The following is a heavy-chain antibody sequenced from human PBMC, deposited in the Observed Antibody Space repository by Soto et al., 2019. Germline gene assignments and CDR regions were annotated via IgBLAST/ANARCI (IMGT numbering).Heavy chain of an antibody. J-gene: IGHJ4*02. V-gene: IGHV3-11*01. D-gene: IGHD2-2*01. CDR2: ISSSGRTI. CDR3: ARDPEDIVVVPAATRPVDY. Sequence: QVQLVESGGGLVKPGGSLRLSCAASGFTLSDYYMSWIRQAPGKGLEWVSYISSSGRTIYYADSVKGRFTISRDNAKNSLYLQMNSLRAEDTAVYYCARDPEDIVVVPAATRPVDYWGQGTLVTVSS. CDR1: GFTLSDYY.